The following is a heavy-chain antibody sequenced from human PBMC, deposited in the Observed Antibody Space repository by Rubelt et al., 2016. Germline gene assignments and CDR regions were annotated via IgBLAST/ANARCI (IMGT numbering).Heavy chain of an antibody. V-gene: IGHV3-30*04. CDR3: ARRLRGSSWGIVDY. CDR1: GFTLSDYA. Sequence: RSLRLSCAASGFTLSDYAMHWVRQAPGKGLEWVAVISFDGSNEYYADSVKGRFTISRDSSKNTLYLQMNSLKIEDTAVYYCARRLRGSSWGIVDYWGQGTLVTVSS. D-gene: IGHD6-13*01. CDR2: ISFDGSNE. J-gene: IGHJ4*02.